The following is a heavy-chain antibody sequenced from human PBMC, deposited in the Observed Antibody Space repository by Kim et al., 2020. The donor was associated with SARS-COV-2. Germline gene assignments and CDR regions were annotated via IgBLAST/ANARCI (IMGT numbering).Heavy chain of an antibody. V-gene: IGHV4-34*01. Sequence: SETLSLTCAVYGGSFSGYYWSWIRQPPGKGLEWIGEINHSGSTNYNPSLKSRVTISVDTSKNQFSLKLSSVTAADTAVYYCARGTLTNIVGASIFDYWGQGTLVTVSS. D-gene: IGHD1-26*01. J-gene: IGHJ4*02. CDR3: ARGTLTNIVGASIFDY. CDR2: INHSGST. CDR1: GGSFSGYY.